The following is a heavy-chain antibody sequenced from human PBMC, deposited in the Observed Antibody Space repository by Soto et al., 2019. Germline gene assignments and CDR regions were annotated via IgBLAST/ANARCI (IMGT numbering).Heavy chain of an antibody. CDR2: IRSKAYGGTT. D-gene: IGHD3-10*01. CDR1: GFTFGDYA. CDR3: TRDPNYYGSGSNSKFDY. J-gene: IGHJ4*02. V-gene: IGHV3-49*03. Sequence: PGGSLRLSCTASGFTFGDYAMSWFRQAPGKGLEWVGFIRSKAYGGTTEYAASVKGRFTISRDDSKSIAYLQMNSLKTEDTAVYYCTRDPNYYGSGSNSKFDYWGQGTLVTVSS.